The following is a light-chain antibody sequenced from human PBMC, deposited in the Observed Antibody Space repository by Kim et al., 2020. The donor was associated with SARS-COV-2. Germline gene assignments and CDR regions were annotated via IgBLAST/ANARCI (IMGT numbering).Light chain of an antibody. CDR2: AAS. J-gene: IGKJ1*01. Sequence: GDRVTVTCRASQSISSSLAWYQQKPGKAPDLLIYAASTLERGVPSRFSGTGSGTEFTLTISSLQSDDLATYYCQQYSSYSTFGQGTKVDIK. V-gene: IGKV1-5*01. CDR1: QSISSS. CDR3: QQYSSYST.